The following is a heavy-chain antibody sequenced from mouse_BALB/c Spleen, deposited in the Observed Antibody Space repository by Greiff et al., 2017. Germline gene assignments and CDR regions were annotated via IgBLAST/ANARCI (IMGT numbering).Heavy chain of an antibody. CDR1: GYTFTSYT. V-gene: IGHV1-4*01. D-gene: IGHD2-4*01. CDR3: ARSLMITTRGNAMDY. CDR2: INPSSGYT. Sequence: VQLQQSGAELARPGASVKMSCKASGYTFTSYTMHWVKQRPGQGLEWIGYINPSSGYTNYNQKFKDKATLTADKSSSTAYMQLSSLTSEDSAVYYCARSLMITTRGNAMDYWGQGTSVTVSS. J-gene: IGHJ4*01.